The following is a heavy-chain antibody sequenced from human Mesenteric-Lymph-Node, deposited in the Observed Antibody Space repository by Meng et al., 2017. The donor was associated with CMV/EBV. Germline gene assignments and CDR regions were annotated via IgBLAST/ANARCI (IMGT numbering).Heavy chain of an antibody. CDR1: GFTFSNYA. J-gene: IGHJ6*02. CDR3: ANPVATSSGMDV. D-gene: IGHD2-2*01. V-gene: IGHV3-23*01. CDR2: ISGSGGST. Sequence: GESLKISCAASGFTFSNYAMSWVRQAPGKGLEWVSAISGSGGSTYYADSVKGRFTISRDNSKNTLYLQMNSLRAEDTALYYCANPVATSSGMDVWGQGTTVTVSS.